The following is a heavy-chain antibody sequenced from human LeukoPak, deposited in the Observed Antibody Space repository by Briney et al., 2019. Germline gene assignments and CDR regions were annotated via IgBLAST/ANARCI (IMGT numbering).Heavy chain of an antibody. CDR3: VKDLTGTTGFGDY. CDR1: GFTFSSYA. V-gene: IGHV3-64D*09. D-gene: IGHD1-20*01. J-gene: IGHJ4*02. Sequence: GRSLRLSCSASGFTFSSYAMHWVRQAPGKGLEYVSAISSNGGSTYYADSVKGRFTISRDNSKNTLYLQMSSLRAEDTAVYYCVKDLTGTTGFGDYWGQGTLVTVSS. CDR2: ISSNGGST.